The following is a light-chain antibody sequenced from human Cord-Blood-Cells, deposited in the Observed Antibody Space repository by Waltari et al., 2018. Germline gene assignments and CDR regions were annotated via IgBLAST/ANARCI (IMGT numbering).Light chain of an antibody. V-gene: IGLV3-1*01. CDR2: QDS. CDR1: KLGDKY. J-gene: IGLJ2*01. CDR3: QAWDSSTVV. Sequence: SYELTQPPSVSVSPGQTASITCPGDKLGDKYACWYQQNPGQSPVLVIYQDSKRPSGIPVRFSGSNSGNTATLTISGTQAMDEADYYCQAWDSSTVVFGGGTKLPVI.